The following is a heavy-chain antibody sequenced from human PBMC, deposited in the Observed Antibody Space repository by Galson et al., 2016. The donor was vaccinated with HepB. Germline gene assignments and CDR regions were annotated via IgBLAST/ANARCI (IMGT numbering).Heavy chain of an antibody. J-gene: IGHJ6*02. D-gene: IGHD3-3*01. CDR1: GGSIRSYY. CDR3: ASTYYDFWGGYHLNV. Sequence: SETLSLTCTVSGGSIRSYYWSWIRQPPGKGLEWIGYIYYSGSTNYNPSLKSRVIISVDTSKNQFSLKLSSVTAADTAVYYCASTYYDFWGGYHLNVWGQGTTVTVSS. V-gene: IGHV4-59*08. CDR2: IYYSGST.